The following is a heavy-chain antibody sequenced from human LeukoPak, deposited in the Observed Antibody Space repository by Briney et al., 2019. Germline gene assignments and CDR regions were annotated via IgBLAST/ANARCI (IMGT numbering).Heavy chain of an antibody. CDR1: GFTFSDYY. V-gene: IGHV3-11*04. Sequence: GGSLRLPCAASGFTFSDYYMSWIRQAPGKGLEWVSYISSSGSTIYYADSVKGRFTISRDNAKNSLYLQMNSLRAEDTAVYYCARAVTGTTSRWFDPWGQGTLVTVSS. CDR3: ARAVTGTTSRWFDP. D-gene: IGHD1-7*01. CDR2: ISSSGSTI. J-gene: IGHJ5*02.